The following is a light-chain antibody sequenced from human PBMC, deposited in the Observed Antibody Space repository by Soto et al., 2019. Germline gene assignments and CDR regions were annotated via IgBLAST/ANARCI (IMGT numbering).Light chain of an antibody. CDR3: QQSYSTPWT. J-gene: IGKJ1*01. V-gene: IGKV1-39*01. CDR1: QSISSF. CDR2: GAS. Sequence: DIQMTQSPSSLSASVGDTVTITCRASQSISSFLNWYQQKPGKAPKLLIYGASSLQSGVPSRFSGSGSGTDFTLTISSLQPEDFATYYCQQSYSTPWTFGQGTKVDIK.